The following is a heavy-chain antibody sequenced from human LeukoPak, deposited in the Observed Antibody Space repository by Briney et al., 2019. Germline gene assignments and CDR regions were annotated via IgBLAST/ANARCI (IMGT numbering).Heavy chain of an antibody. J-gene: IGHJ4*02. CDR3: ARRHDYGDF. Sequence: GGSLRLSCAASGFTFSSYGMHWVRQAPGKGLEWVSYISSSSSTISYADSVKGRFTISKDNAKNSLYLQMNSLRDEDTAVYYCARRHDYGDFWGQGTLVTVSS. V-gene: IGHV3-48*02. CDR2: ISSSSSTI. CDR1: GFTFSSYG.